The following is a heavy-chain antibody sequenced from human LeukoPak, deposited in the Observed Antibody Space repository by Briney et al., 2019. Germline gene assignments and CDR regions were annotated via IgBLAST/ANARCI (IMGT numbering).Heavy chain of an antibody. D-gene: IGHD6-19*01. CDR1: GYTFTGYY. J-gene: IGHJ5*02. V-gene: IGHV1-2*02. Sequence: GASVKVSCKASGYTFTGYYMHWVRQAPGQGLEWMGWINPNSGGTNYAQKFQGRVTMPRDTSISTAYMELSRLRSDDTAVYYCARDPVYSSGWYNWFDPWGQGTLVTVSS. CDR2: INPNSGGT. CDR3: ARDPVYSSGWYNWFDP.